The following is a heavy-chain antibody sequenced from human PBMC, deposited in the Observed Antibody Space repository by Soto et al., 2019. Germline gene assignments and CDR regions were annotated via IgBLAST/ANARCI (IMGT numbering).Heavy chain of an antibody. CDR1: GFTFNNYA. CDR3: AAYVVAPDY. Sequence: EVQLLESGGGLVQPGGSLRLSCAASGFTFNNYALSWVRQAPGKGLEWVSGITGSGTRTYYTDSVKGRFTMSRDNSKNTVYLQMNSLAYDDTAVYYCAAYVVAPDYWGQGTLVTASS. V-gene: IGHV3-23*01. CDR2: ITGSGTRT. J-gene: IGHJ4*02. D-gene: IGHD3-10*02.